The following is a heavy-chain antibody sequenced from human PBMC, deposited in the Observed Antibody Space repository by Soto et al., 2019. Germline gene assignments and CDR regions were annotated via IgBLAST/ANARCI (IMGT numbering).Heavy chain of an antibody. D-gene: IGHD1-26*01. CDR1: GGSLSSYF. Sequence: QVQLQESGPGLVKPSETLSRTCSVSGGSLSSYFWSWIRQPPGKGLECIGYIFYSGTTNYTPSLKSGVTISIDTSRNRFALKLNSVTAADTAVYYCARGRGGTYDAFDIWGQGTLVTVSS. J-gene: IGHJ3*02. CDR2: IFYSGTT. CDR3: ARGRGGTYDAFDI. V-gene: IGHV4-59*01.